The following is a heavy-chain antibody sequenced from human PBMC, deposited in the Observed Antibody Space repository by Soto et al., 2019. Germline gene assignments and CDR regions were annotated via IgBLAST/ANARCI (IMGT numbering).Heavy chain of an antibody. D-gene: IGHD6-19*01. CDR2: ISWNSGSI. Sequence: EVQLVESGGGLVQPGRSLRLSCAASGFTFDDYAMHWVRQAPGKGLEWVSGISWNSGSIGYADSVKGRFTISRDNAKNSLYLQMNSLRAEDTALYYYAKDGTAGYSSGWAPVYWGQGTLVTVSS. V-gene: IGHV3-9*01. J-gene: IGHJ4*02. CDR1: GFTFDDYA. CDR3: AKDGTAGYSSGWAPVY.